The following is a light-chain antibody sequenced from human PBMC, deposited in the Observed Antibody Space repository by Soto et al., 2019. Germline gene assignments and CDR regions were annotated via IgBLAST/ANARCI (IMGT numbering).Light chain of an antibody. J-gene: IGKJ2*01. CDR2: GAS. CDR1: QSISSSY. V-gene: IGKV3-20*01. Sequence: EIVLTQSPGTLSLSPGERATLACRASQSISSSYLAGYQQQPGQAPRLLIDGASSSATGIQDRFSGSGSGTDFNLSIRRLEPEDFAVYYCQFFGSSRYSFGQGTKLEIK. CDR3: QFFGSSRYS.